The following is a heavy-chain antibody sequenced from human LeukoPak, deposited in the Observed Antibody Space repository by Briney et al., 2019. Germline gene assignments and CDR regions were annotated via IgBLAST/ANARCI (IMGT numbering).Heavy chain of an antibody. D-gene: IGHD5-24*01. J-gene: IGHJ4*02. CDR3: AKDPLEMSYFDY. CDR1: GFTFSSYA. Sequence: PGGSLRLSCGASGFTFSSYAMGWVRQAPGKGLEWVSAISGSDDSTYYADSVKGRFTISRDNSKSTLYLQMNSLRAEDTAVYYCAKDPLEMSYFDYWGQGTLVTVSS. CDR2: ISGSDDST. V-gene: IGHV3-23*01.